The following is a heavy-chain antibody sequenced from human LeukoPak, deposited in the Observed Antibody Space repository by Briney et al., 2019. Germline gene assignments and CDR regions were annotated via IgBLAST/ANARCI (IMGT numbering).Heavy chain of an antibody. CDR2: IWYDGSNK. D-gene: IGHD3-22*01. Sequence: GGSLRLTCAASGFTFSSYGMHWVRQAPGKGLEWVAVIWYDGSNKYYADSVKGRFTISRDNSKNTLYLQMNSLRAEDTAVYYCARDSYYYDSSGCDYWGQGTLVTVSS. V-gene: IGHV3-33*01. J-gene: IGHJ4*02. CDR1: GFTFSSYG. CDR3: ARDSYYYDSSGCDY.